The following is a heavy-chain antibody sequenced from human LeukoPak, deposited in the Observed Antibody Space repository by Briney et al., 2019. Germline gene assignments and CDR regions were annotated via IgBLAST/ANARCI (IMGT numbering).Heavy chain of an antibody. CDR3: ATYDYGDDRPLEYFDY. CDR2: IYHSGST. CDR1: GGSISSSNW. V-gene: IGHV4-4*02. J-gene: IGHJ4*02. Sequence: SGTLSLTCAFSGGSISSSNWWSWVRQPPGKGLEWIGEIYHSGSTNYNPSLKSRGTISVDKPKNQFSLKLSSVTAADTAGYYCATYDYGDDRPLEYFDYGGQGTLVTVSS. D-gene: IGHD4-17*01.